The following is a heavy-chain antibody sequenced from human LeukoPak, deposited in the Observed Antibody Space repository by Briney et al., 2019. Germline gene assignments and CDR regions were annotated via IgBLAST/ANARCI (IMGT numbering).Heavy chain of an antibody. D-gene: IGHD2-15*01. CDR3: AKWGCSGGSCYPFDY. V-gene: IGHV3-23*01. Sequence: GGSLRLSCAASGFTFSSYTMNWVRQAPGKGLEWVSGISGSGGSTNYADSVKGRFTISRDNSKNTLYLQMNSLRAADTAVYYCAKWGCSGGSCYPFDYWGQGTLVTVSS. J-gene: IGHJ4*02. CDR2: ISGSGGST. CDR1: GFTFSSYT.